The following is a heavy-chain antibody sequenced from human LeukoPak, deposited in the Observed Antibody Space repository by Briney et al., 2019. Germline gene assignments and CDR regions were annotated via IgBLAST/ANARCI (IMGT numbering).Heavy chain of an antibody. D-gene: IGHD2-15*01. CDR1: GFTFSSHW. V-gene: IGHV3-7*05. CDR2: IKQDGSEK. J-gene: IGHJ4*02. CDR3: ARDFWGYSYYYFEY. Sequence: PGGSLRLSCAASGFTFSSHWMSWVRQAPGKGLEWVADIKQDGSEKYYVDSVKGRFTISRDNAKNSLYLQMNSLRAEDTAFYYCARDFWGYSYYYFEYWGQGTLVTVSS.